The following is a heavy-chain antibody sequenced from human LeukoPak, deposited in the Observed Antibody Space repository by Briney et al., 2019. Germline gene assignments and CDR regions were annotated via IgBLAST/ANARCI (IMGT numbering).Heavy chain of an antibody. Sequence: GGSLRLSCAASGFTFSSYWMSWVRQAPGKGLEWVANIKQEGSEKYYVDSVKGRFTISRDNAKNSLYLQMNSLRAEDAAVYYCASGLAYCGGDCYGYAFDIWGQGTMVTVSS. V-gene: IGHV3-7*01. CDR1: GFTFSSYW. J-gene: IGHJ3*02. D-gene: IGHD2-21*02. CDR3: ASGLAYCGGDCYGYAFDI. CDR2: IKQEGSEK.